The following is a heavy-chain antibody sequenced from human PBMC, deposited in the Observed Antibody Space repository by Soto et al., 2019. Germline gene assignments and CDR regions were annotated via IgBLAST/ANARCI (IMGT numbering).Heavy chain of an antibody. V-gene: IGHV1-18*01. Sequence: ASVKVSCKASGYTFSSSGISWVRQAPGQGLEWMGWVGNYNGNTNYAQMFQGRVTMTTDTSTSTAYMELSSLRSEDTAVYYCARSIVVVTALDYWGQG. CDR1: GYTFSSSG. J-gene: IGHJ4*02. CDR3: ARSIVVVTALDY. CDR2: VGNYNGNT. D-gene: IGHD2-21*02.